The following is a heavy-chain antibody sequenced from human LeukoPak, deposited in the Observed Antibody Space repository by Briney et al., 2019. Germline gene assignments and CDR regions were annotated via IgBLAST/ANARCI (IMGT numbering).Heavy chain of an antibody. Sequence: SETLSLTCTVSGGSISSSSYYWGWIRQPPGEGLEWIGSVYYSGSTYYNPSLKSRVTISVDTSKNQFSLKLSSVTAADTAVYYCARQPAYYDILTGYFARGDFDYWGQGTLVTVSS. CDR3: ARQPAYYDILTGYFARGDFDY. D-gene: IGHD3-9*01. J-gene: IGHJ4*02. V-gene: IGHV4-39*07. CDR2: VYYSGST. CDR1: GGSISSSSYY.